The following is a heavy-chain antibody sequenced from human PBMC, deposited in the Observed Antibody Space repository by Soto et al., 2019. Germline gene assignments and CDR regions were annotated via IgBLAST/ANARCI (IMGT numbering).Heavy chain of an antibody. CDR3: ARAYDLVGES. Sequence: GASVQVSCKASGYTFTDSYIHRLRQPPGQGLEWMGWVNSATGARNYAQRFQSRLTLTRDTSITTAYRALTRLTSDDTAVCLCARAYDLVGESWGQGTLGTVSS. D-gene: IGHD3-3*01. CDR1: GYTFTDSY. J-gene: IGHJ5*02. V-gene: IGHV1-2*02. CDR2: VNSATGAR.